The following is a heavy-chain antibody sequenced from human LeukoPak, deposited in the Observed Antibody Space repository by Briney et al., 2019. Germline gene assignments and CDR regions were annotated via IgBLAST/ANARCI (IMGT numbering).Heavy chain of an antibody. CDR3: ARGTYYYDSSGDFDY. J-gene: IGHJ4*02. D-gene: IGHD3-22*01. CDR1: GFTFSSYS. Sequence: GGSLRLSCAASGFTFSSYSMNWVRQAPGKGLEWVSSISSSSSYIYYADSVKGRFTISRDNAKNSLYLQMNSLRAEDTAVYYCARGTYYYDSSGDFDYWGQGTLVTVSS. V-gene: IGHV3-21*01. CDR2: ISSSSSYI.